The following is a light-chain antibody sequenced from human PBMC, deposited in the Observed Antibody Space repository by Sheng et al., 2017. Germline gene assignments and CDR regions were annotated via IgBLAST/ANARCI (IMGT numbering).Light chain of an antibody. Sequence: DIQMTQSPSTLSASIGDRVTVSCRASENIDKWLAWYQQKPGKAPKLLIYKASSLQSGVPSRFSGSGSGTEFTLTISSLQPDDFATYYCQQYNHWWTFGQGDQGGNQT. CDR2: KAS. J-gene: IGKJ1*01. CDR1: ENIDKW. V-gene: IGKV1-5*03. CDR3: QQYNHWWT.